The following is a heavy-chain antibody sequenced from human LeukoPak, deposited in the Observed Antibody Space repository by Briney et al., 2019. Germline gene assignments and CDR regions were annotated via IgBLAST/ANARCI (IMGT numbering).Heavy chain of an antibody. CDR1: VYIFTVYY. Sequence: GASVKVSFKASVYIFTVYYMHWVRQAPGQGLEWMGWINPNSGGTNSAQKFQGRVTMTREKSISTAYMELSRLTSDDTAVYYCARHPYSGSYHFDYWGQGTLVTVSS. CDR2: INPNSGGT. V-gene: IGHV1-2*02. J-gene: IGHJ4*02. D-gene: IGHD1-26*01. CDR3: ARHPYSGSYHFDY.